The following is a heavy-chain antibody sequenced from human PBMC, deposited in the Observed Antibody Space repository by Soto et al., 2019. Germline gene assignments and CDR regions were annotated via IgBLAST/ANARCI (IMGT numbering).Heavy chain of an antibody. V-gene: IGHV3-21*05. CDR2: IGPSSSET. CDR1: GYTFDSYA. J-gene: IGHJ4*02. Sequence: GGSMRLSCVASGYTFDSYAMNWVRQAPGKGLEWISWIGPSSSETEYSDSVQGRFTISRDNAKNLLYLQMNRLKDEDTAVYYCARDLRCQFDCRGTGAQVTVS. CDR3: ARDLRCQFDC.